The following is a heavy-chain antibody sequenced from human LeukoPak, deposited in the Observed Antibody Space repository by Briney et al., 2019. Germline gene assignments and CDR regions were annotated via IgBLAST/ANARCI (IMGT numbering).Heavy chain of an antibody. J-gene: IGHJ4*02. Sequence: SETLSLTCTVSGGSISSGDYYWSWIRQPPGKGLEWIGYIYYSGSTYYNPSLKSRVTISVDTSKNQFSLKLSSVTAADTAVYYCARYSGSYYRYFDYWGQGTLVTVSS. V-gene: IGHV4-30-4*01. CDR2: IYYSGST. CDR1: GGSISSGDYY. D-gene: IGHD1-26*01. CDR3: ARYSGSYYRYFDY.